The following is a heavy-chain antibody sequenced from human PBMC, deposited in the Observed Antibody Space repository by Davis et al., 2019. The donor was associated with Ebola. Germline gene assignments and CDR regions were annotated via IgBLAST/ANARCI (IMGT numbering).Heavy chain of an antibody. V-gene: IGHV4-38-2*02. CDR1: GYSISSGYY. D-gene: IGHD5-18*01. CDR3: ARGNSYGYSRPFDY. J-gene: IGHJ4*02. Sequence: MPGGSLRLSCTVSGYSISSGYYWGWIRQPPGKGLEWIGSIYHSGSTYYNPSLKSRVTISVDTSKNQFSLKLSSVTAADTAVYYCARGNSYGYSRPFDYWGQGTLVTVSS. CDR2: IYHSGST.